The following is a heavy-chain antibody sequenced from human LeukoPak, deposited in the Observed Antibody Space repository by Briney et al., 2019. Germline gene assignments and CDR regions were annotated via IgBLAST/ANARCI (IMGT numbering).Heavy chain of an antibody. CDR3: AFSRTGTTQSHFDY. CDR2: IWYDGGNK. J-gene: IGHJ4*02. V-gene: IGHV3-33*01. Sequence: PGRSLRLSCAASGFTFSSYGMHWVRQAPGKGLEWVAVIWYDGGNKYYADSVKGRFTISRDNSKNTLYLQMNSLRAEDTAVYYCAFSRTGTTQSHFDYWGQGTLVTVSS. CDR1: GFTFSSYG. D-gene: IGHD1-1*01.